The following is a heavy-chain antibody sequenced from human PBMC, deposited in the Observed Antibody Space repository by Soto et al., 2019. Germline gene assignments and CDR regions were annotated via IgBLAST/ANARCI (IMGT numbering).Heavy chain of an antibody. CDR1: GFTFSDYY. D-gene: IGHD4-17*01. Sequence: PGGSLRLSCAASGFTFSDYYMSWIRQAPGKGLEWVSYISSSGSTIYYADSVKGRFTISRDNAKNSLYLQMNSLRAEDTAVYYCARTTVTTRESFAFDIWGQGTMVTVSS. CDR2: ISSSGSTI. J-gene: IGHJ3*02. CDR3: ARTTVTTRESFAFDI. V-gene: IGHV3-11*01.